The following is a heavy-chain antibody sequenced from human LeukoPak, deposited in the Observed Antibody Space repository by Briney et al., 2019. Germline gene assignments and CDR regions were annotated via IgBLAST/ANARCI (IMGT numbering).Heavy chain of an antibody. CDR2: ITSGGSTI. D-gene: IGHD3-22*01. CDR3: TTSSAYYYFDFDY. CDR1: GFTFDDYA. Sequence: PGGSLRLSCAAPGFTFDDYAMNWVRQAPGKGLEWVSYITSGGSTIYYADSVKGRFTMSRDNAKTSLYLQMNSLRDEDTAVYYCTTSSAYYYFDFDYWGQGTLVTVSS. J-gene: IGHJ4*02. V-gene: IGHV3-48*03.